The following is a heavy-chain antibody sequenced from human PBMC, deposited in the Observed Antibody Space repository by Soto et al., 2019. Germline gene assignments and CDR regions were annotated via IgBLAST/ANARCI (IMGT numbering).Heavy chain of an antibody. D-gene: IGHD6-19*01. J-gene: IGHJ4*02. Sequence: GASVKVSCKASGYTFTSYGFSWVRQAPGQGLAWMGWISAYNGNTNYAQELQGRVTMTTDTSTSTAYMELRSLRAEDTAVYYCARWESSDWYLGVWGQGTLVTVSS. CDR2: ISAYNGNT. CDR3: ARWESSDWYLGV. CDR1: GYTFTSYG. V-gene: IGHV1-18*04.